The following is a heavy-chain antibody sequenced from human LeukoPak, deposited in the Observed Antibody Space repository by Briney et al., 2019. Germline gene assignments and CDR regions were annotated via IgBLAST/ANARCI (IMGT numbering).Heavy chain of an antibody. V-gene: IGHV3-66*01. CDR1: GFTVSSNY. Sequence: GGSLRLSCAASGFTVSSNYMSWVRQAPGKGLEWVSVIYSGGSTYYADSVKGRFTISRDNSKNTLYLQMNSLRAEVTAVYYCAGTDYGGYSTGDYGMDVWGQGTTATVSS. D-gene: IGHD4-23*01. J-gene: IGHJ6*02. CDR2: IYSGGST. CDR3: AGTDYGGYSTGDYGMDV.